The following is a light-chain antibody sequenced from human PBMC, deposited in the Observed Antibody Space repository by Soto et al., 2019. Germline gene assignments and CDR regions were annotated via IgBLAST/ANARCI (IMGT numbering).Light chain of an antibody. CDR2: DAS. CDR1: QSVSSY. Sequence: EIVLTQSPATLSLSPGERANLSCRASQSVSSYLAWYQQKPGQAPRLLIYDASNRATGIPARFSGSGSGTDFTLTFSSLEPEDFAVYYCQQRSNWPPRVTFGQGTRLEIK. J-gene: IGKJ5*01. V-gene: IGKV3-11*01. CDR3: QQRSNWPPRVT.